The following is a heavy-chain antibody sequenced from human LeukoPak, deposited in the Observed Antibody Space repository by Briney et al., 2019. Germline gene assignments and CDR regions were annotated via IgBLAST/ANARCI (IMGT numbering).Heavy chain of an antibody. CDR3: ARSASSTWYASMDY. V-gene: IGHV1-69*04. J-gene: IGHJ4*02. CDR2: IIPILGTA. D-gene: IGHD6-13*01. Sequence: GTSVKVSFKASGVTLSSKVISWVRQAPGQGLEWMGRIIPILGTAEYAQKFQGRVTITADKSTNTAYMELRRLRSEDTAVYYCARSASSTWYASMDYWGQGTLITVSS. CDR1: GVTLSSKV.